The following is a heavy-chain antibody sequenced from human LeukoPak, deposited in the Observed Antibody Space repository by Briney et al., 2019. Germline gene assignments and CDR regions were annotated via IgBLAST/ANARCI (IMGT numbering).Heavy chain of an antibody. D-gene: IGHD3-22*01. CDR3: ASGGGGYDSSGYFDY. Sequence: PVKVSCKASGYTFTGYYMHWVRQAPGQGLEWMGGIIPIFGTANYAQKFQGRVTITADESTSTAYMELSSLRSEDTAVYYCASGGGGYDSSGYFDYWGQGTLVTVSS. V-gene: IGHV1-69*13. CDR1: GYTFTGYY. CDR2: IIPIFGTA. J-gene: IGHJ4*02.